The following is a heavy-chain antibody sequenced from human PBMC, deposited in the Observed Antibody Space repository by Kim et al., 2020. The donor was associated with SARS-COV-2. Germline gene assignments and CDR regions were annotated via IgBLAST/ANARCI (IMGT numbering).Heavy chain of an antibody. V-gene: IGHV3-64*02. CDR2: ISSNGGST. Sequence: GGSLRLSCAASGFTFSSYAMYWVRQAPGKGLEYVSAISSNGGSTHSADSVKDRFIISRDNSKNTLYLQMGSLRAEDTAVYYCARGSGGWGFDSWGQGTLVTVSS. D-gene: IGHD3-16*01. CDR1: GFTFSSYA. J-gene: IGHJ4*02. CDR3: ARGSGGWGFDS.